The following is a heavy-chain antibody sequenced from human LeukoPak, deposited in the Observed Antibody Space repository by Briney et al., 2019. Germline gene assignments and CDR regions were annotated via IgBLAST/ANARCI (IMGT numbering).Heavy chain of an antibody. CDR2: IKQNGNEK. J-gene: IGHJ5*02. Sequence: QAGGSLRLSCTASGFTLNSYWMSWVRQAAGKGLEWVASIKQNGNEKHYVDSVKGRFIISRDNAEKSVSLQMNSLRDEDTAMYYCARLMGESTIYDLWGQGTLVTVSS. CDR3: ARLMGESTIYDL. D-gene: IGHD5/OR15-5a*01. CDR1: GFTLNSYW. V-gene: IGHV3-7*01.